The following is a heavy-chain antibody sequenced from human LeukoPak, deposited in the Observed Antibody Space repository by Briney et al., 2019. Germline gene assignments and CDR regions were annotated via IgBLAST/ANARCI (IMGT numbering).Heavy chain of an antibody. D-gene: IGHD4/OR15-4a*01. V-gene: IGHV3-21*01. CDR2: ITSSSSSI. CDR3: ARGLAWGAY. CDR1: GFTFSIYT. J-gene: IGHJ4*02. Sequence: GGSLRLSCVASGFTFSIYTMSWVRQAPGKGLEWVSSITSSSSSIYSADSVKGRLTISRDNAKNSLYLEMNSLRDEDTAVYYCARGLAWGAYWGQGTLVTVSS.